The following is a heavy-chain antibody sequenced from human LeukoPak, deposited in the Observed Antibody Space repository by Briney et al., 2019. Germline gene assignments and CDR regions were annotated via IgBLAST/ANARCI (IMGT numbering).Heavy chain of an antibody. V-gene: IGHV3-7*01. J-gene: IGHJ6*03. CDR3: ARALSGSYHYYYDYMDV. CDR2: IKQDGSGK. CDR1: GFTFSSYW. Sequence: PGGSLRLSCAASGFTFSSYWMSWVRQAPGKGLEWVANIKQDGSGKYYVDSVKGRFTISRDNAKNSLYLQMNSLRSEDTAVYYCARALSGSYHYYYDYMDVWGKGTTVTVSS. D-gene: IGHD1-26*01.